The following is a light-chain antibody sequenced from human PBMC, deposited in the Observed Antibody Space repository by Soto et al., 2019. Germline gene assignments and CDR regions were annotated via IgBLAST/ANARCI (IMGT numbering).Light chain of an antibody. J-gene: IGKJ2*01. V-gene: IGKV3-20*01. CDR3: QQYGSSPPMYT. Sequence: EIVLTQSPGTLSLSPGERATLSCRASQSVSSSYLAWYQQKPGQAPRLLIYGASSRATGIPDRFSGNVSGTDFTLTISRLEPEDFALYYCQQYGSSPPMYTFGQGTKQEIK. CDR2: GAS. CDR1: QSVSSSY.